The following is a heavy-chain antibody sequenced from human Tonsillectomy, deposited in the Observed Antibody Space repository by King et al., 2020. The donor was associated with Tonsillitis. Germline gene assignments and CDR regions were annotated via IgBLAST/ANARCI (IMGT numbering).Heavy chain of an antibody. CDR3: ARGGDGYNILVY. J-gene: IGHJ4*02. D-gene: IGHD5-24*01. Sequence: VQLVESGGGLVKPGGSLRLSCAASGFTFSTYSMNWVRQAPGKGLEWVSSITTSSSYIYYADSMKGRFTISRDNAKNSLYLQMNSLRAEDTAVYYCARGGDGYNILVYWGQGTLVTVSS. V-gene: IGHV3-21*01. CDR1: GFTFSTYS. CDR2: ITTSSSYI.